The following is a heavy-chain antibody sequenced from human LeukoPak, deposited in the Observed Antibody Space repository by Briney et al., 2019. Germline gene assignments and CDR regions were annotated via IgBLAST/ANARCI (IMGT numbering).Heavy chain of an antibody. CDR2: IYYSGST. J-gene: IGHJ4*02. CDR1: GGSISGSSYY. D-gene: IGHD1-26*01. CDR3: ARPYSGSYEFDY. V-gene: IGHV4-39*01. Sequence: SETLSLTCTVSGGSISGSSYYWGWIRQPPGKGLEWIGSIYYSGSTYYNPSLKSRVTISVDTSKNQFPLKLSSVTAADTAVYYCARPYSGSYEFDYWGQGTLVTVSS.